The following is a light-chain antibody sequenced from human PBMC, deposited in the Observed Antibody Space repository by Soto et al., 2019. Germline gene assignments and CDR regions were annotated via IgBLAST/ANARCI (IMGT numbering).Light chain of an antibody. V-gene: IGKV1-33*01. Sequence: DIQMTQSPSSLSASVGDRVTITCQASQVITNYLNWYQQKPGRAPKLLIYDASNLQTGVPSRFSGSGSGTDFTFTISRLQPEDIATYYCQQYENLPTFGQGTRLEIK. CDR2: DAS. CDR3: QQYENLPT. J-gene: IGKJ5*01. CDR1: QVITNY.